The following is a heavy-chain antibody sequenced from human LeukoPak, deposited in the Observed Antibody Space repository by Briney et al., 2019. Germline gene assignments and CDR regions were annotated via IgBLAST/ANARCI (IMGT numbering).Heavy chain of an antibody. Sequence: SETLSLTXTVSGGSISSYYWSWIRQPPGKGLEWIGYIYYSGSTNYNPSLKSRVTISVDTSKNQFSLKLSSVTAADTAVYYCARGDGYNWRYFDYWGQGTLVTVSS. CDR3: ARGDGYNWRYFDY. CDR2: IYYSGST. CDR1: GGSISSYY. J-gene: IGHJ4*02. V-gene: IGHV4-59*01. D-gene: IGHD5-24*01.